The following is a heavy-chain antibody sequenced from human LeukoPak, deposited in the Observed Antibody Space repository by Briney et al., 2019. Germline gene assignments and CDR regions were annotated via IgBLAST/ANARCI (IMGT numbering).Heavy chain of an antibody. V-gene: IGHV3-7*03. Sequence: GGSLRLSCAASGFTLRTYAMSWVRQAPGKGLEWVANIKQDGSEKYYVDSVKGRFTISRDNSKNTLYLQMNSLRAEDTAVYYCAKDGGGTTGWGQGTLVTVSS. CDR3: AKDGGGTTG. CDR2: IKQDGSEK. J-gene: IGHJ4*02. D-gene: IGHD4-17*01. CDR1: GFTLRTYA.